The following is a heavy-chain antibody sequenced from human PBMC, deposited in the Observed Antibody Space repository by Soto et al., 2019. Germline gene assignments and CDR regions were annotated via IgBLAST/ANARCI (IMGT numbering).Heavy chain of an antibody. V-gene: IGHV1-18*01. D-gene: IGHD1-7*01. CDR3: AREGLGICGTTTCGMFDY. CDR2: IRPHKDNT. Sequence: VQLVQSGAEVKKPGASVKVSCKASGYIFTSYGISWVRQAPGQGLEWMGWIRPHKDNTDNLHKFQGRLTLTTDTSTKTASMDLRSLRYDDTAVYYCAREGLGICGTTTCGMFDYWGQGNMVTVSS. J-gene: IGHJ4*02. CDR1: GYIFTSYG.